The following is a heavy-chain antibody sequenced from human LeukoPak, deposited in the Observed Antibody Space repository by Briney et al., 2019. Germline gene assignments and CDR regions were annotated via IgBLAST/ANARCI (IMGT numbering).Heavy chain of an antibody. CDR1: GSTFSSYA. CDR2: IIPIFGTA. V-gene: IGHV1-69*01. Sequence: SVKVTCKASGSTFSSYAISWVRQAPGQGLEWMGGIIPIFGTANYAQKFQGRVTITADEPTSTAYMELSSLRSEDTAVYYCVTFYDSSGYYYSYFQHWGQGTLVTVSS. CDR3: VTFYDSSGYYYSYFQH. D-gene: IGHD3-22*01. J-gene: IGHJ1*01.